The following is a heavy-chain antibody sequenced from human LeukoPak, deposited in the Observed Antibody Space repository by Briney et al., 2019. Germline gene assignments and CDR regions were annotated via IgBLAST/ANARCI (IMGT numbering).Heavy chain of an antibody. CDR2: INHSGRT. J-gene: IGHJ2*01. CDR3: ARTGELVGYFDL. V-gene: IGHV4-39*06. Sequence: SETLSLTCGVSGGSMSSSSYYWGWIRQPPGQGLEWIGEINHSGRTNYNPSLKSRVTISVDTSKTQFALKLSSVTAADTAVYYCARTGELVGYFDLWGRGTLVTVSS. CDR1: GGSMSSSSYY. D-gene: IGHD1-26*01.